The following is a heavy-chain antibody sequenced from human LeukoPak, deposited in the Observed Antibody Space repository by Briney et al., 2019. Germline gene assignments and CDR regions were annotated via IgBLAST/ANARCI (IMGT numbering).Heavy chain of an antibody. D-gene: IGHD2-2*01. Sequence: SGGSLRLSCAASGFTFSSYSMNWVRQAPGKGLEWVSSISSSSSYIYYADSVKGRFTISRDNAKNSLYLQMNSLRAEDTAVFYCARDPGYCSSTSCHAHYFDYWGQGTLVTVSS. V-gene: IGHV3-21*01. J-gene: IGHJ4*02. CDR3: ARDPGYCSSTSCHAHYFDY. CDR1: GFTFSSYS. CDR2: ISSSSSYI.